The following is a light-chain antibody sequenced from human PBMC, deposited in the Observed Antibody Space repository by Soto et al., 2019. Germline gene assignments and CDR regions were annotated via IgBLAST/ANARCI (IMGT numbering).Light chain of an antibody. J-gene: IGKJ1*01. CDR3: QQGYSPPWT. CDR2: SAS. V-gene: IGKV1-39*01. CDR1: QSIGSS. Sequence: DIQMTQSPSSLSASVGDRVTITCRASQSIGSSLNWYQQRPGKPPKLLIYSASTLHTGVPSSFSGSGSGTLFTLTINTLQPEDLATYFCQQGYSPPWTFGPGTKVEIK.